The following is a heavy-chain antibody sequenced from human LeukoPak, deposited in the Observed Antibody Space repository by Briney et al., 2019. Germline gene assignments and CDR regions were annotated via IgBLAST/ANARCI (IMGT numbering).Heavy chain of an antibody. Sequence: SETLSLTCTVSGGSISSSSYYWGWVRQPPGKGLEWIGSIYYSGSTYYNPSLKSRVTISVDTSKNQFSLKLSSVTAADTAVYYCARAVGSGSFQTYYYYMDVWGKGTTVTISS. J-gene: IGHJ6*03. CDR2: IYYSGST. V-gene: IGHV4-39*07. CDR3: ARAVGSGSFQTYYYYMDV. CDR1: GGSISSSSYY. D-gene: IGHD3-10*01.